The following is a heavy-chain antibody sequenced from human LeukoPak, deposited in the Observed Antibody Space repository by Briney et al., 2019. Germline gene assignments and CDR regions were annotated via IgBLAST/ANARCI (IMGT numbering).Heavy chain of an antibody. J-gene: IGHJ6*02. D-gene: IGHD3-9*01. Sequence: GASVKVSCKASGYTFTSYYMHWMRQAPGQGLEWMGIINPSGGSTSYAQKFQGRVTMTRDTSTSTVYMELSSLRSEDTAVYYCARDRPLRYFDWLLGGGMDVWGQGTTVTVSS. V-gene: IGHV1-46*01. CDR3: ARDRPLRYFDWLLGGGMDV. CDR2: INPSGGST. CDR1: GYTFTSYY.